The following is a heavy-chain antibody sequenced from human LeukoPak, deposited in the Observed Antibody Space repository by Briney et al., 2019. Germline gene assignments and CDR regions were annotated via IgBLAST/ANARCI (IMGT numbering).Heavy chain of an antibody. CDR2: MNPNSGNT. J-gene: IGHJ3*02. CDR1: GYTFTSYD. Sequence: ASVKVSCKASGYTFTSYDINWVRQATGQGLGWMGWMNPNSGNTGYAQKFQGRVTMTRNTSISTAYMELSSLRSDDTAVYYCASSYYYDSSGYSDAFDIWGQGTMVTVSS. D-gene: IGHD3-22*01. CDR3: ASSYYYDSSGYSDAFDI. V-gene: IGHV1-8*01.